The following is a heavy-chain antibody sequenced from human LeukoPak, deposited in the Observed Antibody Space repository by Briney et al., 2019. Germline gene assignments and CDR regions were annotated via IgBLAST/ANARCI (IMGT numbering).Heavy chain of an antibody. Sequence: PVGSLRLSCAASGFTFSSYWMHWVRQAPGEGLMWVSHILSDGSTATYADSVKGRFTISRDNAKNTLYLQIKSLRAEDTAVYYCATKGLMITGTSFDYWGQGTLVSVSS. J-gene: IGHJ4*02. D-gene: IGHD1-14*01. CDR1: GFTFSSYW. CDR2: ILSDGSTA. V-gene: IGHV3-74*01. CDR3: ATKGLMITGTSFDY.